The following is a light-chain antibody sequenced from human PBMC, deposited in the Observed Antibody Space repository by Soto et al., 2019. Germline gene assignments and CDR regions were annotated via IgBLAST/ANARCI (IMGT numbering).Light chain of an antibody. CDR1: QSVSSK. J-gene: IGKJ1*01. V-gene: IGKV3-15*01. CDR3: QQYNNWPQT. Sequence: EIVMTQSPATLSVSPGERATLSCRASQSVSSKLAWYQQKPGQAPRLLIYGASTRATGIPARFSGSGSGTEFTLTISSLQSEDFAVYYCQQYNNWPQTVGQGTKVEIK. CDR2: GAS.